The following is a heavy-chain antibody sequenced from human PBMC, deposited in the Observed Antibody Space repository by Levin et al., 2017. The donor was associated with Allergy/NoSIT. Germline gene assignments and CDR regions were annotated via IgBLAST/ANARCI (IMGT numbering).Heavy chain of an antibody. CDR3: AREMAETAADTFDI. CDR2: ISPYNGDP. J-gene: IGHJ3*02. D-gene: IGHD2-8*01. V-gene: IGHV1-18*01. CDR1: GYTFTFYG. Sequence: GESLKISCKTSGYTFTFYGITWVRQAPGQGLEWMGWISPYNGDPNYAQKLQGRVTMTTDTSTSTAYMELRSLRSDDTGVYYCAREMAETAADTFDIWGQGTIVTVSS.